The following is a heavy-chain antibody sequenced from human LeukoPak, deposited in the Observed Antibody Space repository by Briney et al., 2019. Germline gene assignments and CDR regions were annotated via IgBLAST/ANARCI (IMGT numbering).Heavy chain of an antibody. CDR1: GGSFSGYY. V-gene: IGHV4-34*01. D-gene: IGHD2-15*01. J-gene: IGHJ4*02. CDR2: INHSGST. CDR3: ARVANSRQYVSVGNYSSPKYYFNY. Sequence: SETLSLTCAVYGGSFSGYYWSWIRQPPGKGLEWIGEINHSGSTNYNPSLKSRVTISVDTSKNQFSLKLSSVTAADTAVYYCARVANSRQYVSVGNYSSPKYYFNYWGKETLVTVPS.